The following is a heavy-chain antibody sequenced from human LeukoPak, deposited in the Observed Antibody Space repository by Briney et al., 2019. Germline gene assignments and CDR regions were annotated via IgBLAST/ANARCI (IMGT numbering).Heavy chain of an antibody. CDR1: GFTVSSNY. CDR3: ARGGYGFFDWPLDS. D-gene: IGHD3-9*01. V-gene: IGHV3-66*02. CDR2: FYSGGST. J-gene: IGHJ4*02. Sequence: GGSLRLSCAASGFTVSSNYMSWVRQAPGKGLEWVSAFYSGGSTYYSDSVKGRFTISRDNSKNTLYLQMNSLRAEDTAVYYCARGGYGFFDWPLDSWGQGTLVTVSS.